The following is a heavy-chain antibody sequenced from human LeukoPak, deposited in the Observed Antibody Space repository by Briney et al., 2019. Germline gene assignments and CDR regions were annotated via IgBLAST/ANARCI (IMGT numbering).Heavy chain of an antibody. Sequence: HPGGSLRLSCAASGFTFNNYAMNWVRQAPGKGLEWVSSISGGGETTYYADSAKGRFTISRDISMNTLNLQMNTLRAEDTAVYYCVHVPVSAQWYFALWGRGTLVTVSS. V-gene: IGHV3-23*01. J-gene: IGHJ2*01. D-gene: IGHD2-2*01. CDR3: VHVPVSAQWYFAL. CDR1: GFTFNNYA. CDR2: ISGGGETT.